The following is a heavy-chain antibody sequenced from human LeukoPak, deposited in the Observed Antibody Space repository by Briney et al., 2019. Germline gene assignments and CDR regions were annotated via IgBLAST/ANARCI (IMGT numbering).Heavy chain of an antibody. Sequence: GGSLRLSCAASGFTFSSYSMNWVPQAPGKGLEWVSSISSSSSYIYYADSVKGRFTISRDNAKNSLYLQMNSLRAEDTAVYYCARGLAAAGDHWGQGTLVTVSS. V-gene: IGHV3-21*01. D-gene: IGHD6-13*01. J-gene: IGHJ4*02. CDR1: GFTFSSYS. CDR2: ISSSSSYI. CDR3: ARGLAAAGDH.